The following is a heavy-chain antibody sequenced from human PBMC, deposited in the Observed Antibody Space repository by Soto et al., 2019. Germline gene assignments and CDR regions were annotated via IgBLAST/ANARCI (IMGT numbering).Heavy chain of an antibody. J-gene: IGHJ3*02. CDR3: ARYQAVGYIWGSYRNDAFDI. CDR2: ISAYNGNT. CDR1: GYTFTSYG. Sequence: QVQLVQSGAEVKKPGASVKVSCKASGYTFTSYGISWVRQAPGQGLEWMGWISAYNGNTNYAQKLQGRVTMTTDTSTSTAYMELRSLRSDDTAVYYCARYQAVGYIWGSYRNDAFDIWGQGTMVTVSS. D-gene: IGHD3-16*02. V-gene: IGHV1-18*01.